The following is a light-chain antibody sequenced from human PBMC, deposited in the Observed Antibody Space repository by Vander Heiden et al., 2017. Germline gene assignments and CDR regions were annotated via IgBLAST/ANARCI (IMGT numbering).Light chain of an antibody. CDR1: ENINTL. CDR2: TAT. J-gene: IGKJ5*01. CDR3: QQTTIFPRT. V-gene: IGKV1D-12*01. Sequence: DIHISESPCSVSAFVGDRVTITCRASENINTLLAWYQQKPGKAPKLLIYTATGLQSGVPSRFSGSGSGTDFTLTIDNLQPEDFATYYCQQTTIFPRTFGQGTRLEIK.